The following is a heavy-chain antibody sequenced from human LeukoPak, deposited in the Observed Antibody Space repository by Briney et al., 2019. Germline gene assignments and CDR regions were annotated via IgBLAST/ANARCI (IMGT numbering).Heavy chain of an antibody. CDR3: ARRYSTSFPPSTYYYMDV. Sequence: GESLKISCKASGYSFTRYWIAWGRQSPGTGLELMGIIYPCDSDTRYSPSFQGHVTILVDKSTNTAYLQWSSLKASDTAMYYCARRYSTSFPPSTYYYMDVWGKGTTVTVSS. CDR2: IYPCDSDT. D-gene: IGHD6-6*01. V-gene: IGHV5-51*01. CDR1: GYSFTRYW. J-gene: IGHJ6*03.